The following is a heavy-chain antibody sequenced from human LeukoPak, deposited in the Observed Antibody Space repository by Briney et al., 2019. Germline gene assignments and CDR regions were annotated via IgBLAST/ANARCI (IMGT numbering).Heavy chain of an antibody. CDR1: GGSFSGYY. V-gene: IGHV4-34*01. CDR3: ALGSPLYYYYMDV. J-gene: IGHJ6*03. CDR2: INHSGST. D-gene: IGHD6-25*01. Sequence: SETLSLTCAVSGGSFSGYYWSWIRQPPGKGLEWIGEINHSGSTNYNPSLKSRVTISVDTSKNQFSLKLSSVTAADTAVYYCALGSPLYYYYMDVWGKGTTVTVSS.